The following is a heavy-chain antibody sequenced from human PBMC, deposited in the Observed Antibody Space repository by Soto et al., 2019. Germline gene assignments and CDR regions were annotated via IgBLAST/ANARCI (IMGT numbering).Heavy chain of an antibody. J-gene: IGHJ6*03. CDR1: GVTVSSNY. V-gene: IGHV3-66*01. CDR2: IYSGGST. Sequence: GGSLRLCCAASGVTVSSNYMSWVRQAPGKGLEWVSVIYSGGSTYYADSVKGRFTISRDNSKNTLYLQMNSLRAEDTAVYYCARGGETGSYYYYMDVWGKGTTVTVSS. D-gene: IGHD3-10*01. CDR3: ARGGETGSYYYYMDV.